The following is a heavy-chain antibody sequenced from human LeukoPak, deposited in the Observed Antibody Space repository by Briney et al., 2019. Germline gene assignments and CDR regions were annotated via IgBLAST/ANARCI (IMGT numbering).Heavy chain of an antibody. V-gene: IGHV1-2*06. D-gene: IGHD3-22*01. CDR2: INPNTGGT. CDR1: GFTFIEYY. CDR3: AREGDSSVDY. Sequence: ASVKVSCKAAGFTFIEYYIHWVRQAPGQGLERMGRINPNTGGTIYAQKFQGRVTMTRDTSITTAYMELNRLRPDDTAVYYCAREGDSSVDYWGQGTLVTVSS. J-gene: IGHJ4*02.